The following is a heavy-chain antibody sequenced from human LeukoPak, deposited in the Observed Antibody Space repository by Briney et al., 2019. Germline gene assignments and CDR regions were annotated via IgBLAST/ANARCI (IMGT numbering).Heavy chain of an antibody. J-gene: IGHJ3*02. CDR3: ARGGGAFHI. CDR1: GDSISSGSYY. Sequence: PSETLSLTCNVSGDSISSGSYYWSWIRQPAGEGLEWIGRMYTSGSTNYNPSLKSRVTILLDTSKNQFSLKLNSVTAADTAVYYCARGGGAFHIWGQGTMVTVSS. CDR2: MYTSGST. V-gene: IGHV4-61*02. D-gene: IGHD3-16*01.